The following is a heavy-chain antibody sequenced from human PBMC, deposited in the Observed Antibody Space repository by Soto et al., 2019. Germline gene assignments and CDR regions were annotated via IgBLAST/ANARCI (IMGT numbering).Heavy chain of an antibody. V-gene: IGHV3-48*04. Sequence: PGGSLRLSCAASGFSFSSYTMNWVRQAPGKGLEWVSYISSSRSTIYYADPVKGRFTSSRDNAKNSLYLQMNSLRAEDTVVYYCARGAVPAALFDYYYYYMDVWGKGTTVTSP. CDR3: ARGAVPAALFDYYYYYMDV. CDR1: GFSFSSYT. D-gene: IGHD2-2*01. CDR2: ISSSRSTI. J-gene: IGHJ6*03.